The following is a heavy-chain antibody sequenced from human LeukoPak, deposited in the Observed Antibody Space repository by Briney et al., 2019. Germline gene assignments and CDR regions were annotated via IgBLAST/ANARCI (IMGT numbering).Heavy chain of an antibody. V-gene: IGHV4-39*01. CDR3: ASGFGYKDGMDV. CDR2: IYYSGST. D-gene: IGHD5-18*01. CDR1: GGSISSSSYY. Sequence: SEILSLTCTVSGGSISSSSYYWGWIRQPPGKGLEWIGSIYYSGSTYYNPSLKSRVTISVDTSKNQFSLKLSSVTAADTAVYYCASGFGYKDGMDVWGQGTTVTVSS. J-gene: IGHJ6*02.